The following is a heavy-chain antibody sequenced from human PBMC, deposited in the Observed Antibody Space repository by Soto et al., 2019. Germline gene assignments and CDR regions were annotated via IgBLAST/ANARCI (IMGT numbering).Heavy chain of an antibody. Sequence: EMHVVESGGGLVQPGGSLRLSCAASGFTLISYWMAWARQAPGKGLEWVGNIKEDGSESYFVDSVKGRFTISRDNARNLLHLQMNSLRDEDTAMYYCVRNGGRYGTNTIWGRGTMVTVSS. CDR2: IKEDGSES. V-gene: IGHV3-7*04. CDR3: VRNGGRYGTNTI. D-gene: IGHD2-15*01. J-gene: IGHJ3*02. CDR1: GFTLISYW.